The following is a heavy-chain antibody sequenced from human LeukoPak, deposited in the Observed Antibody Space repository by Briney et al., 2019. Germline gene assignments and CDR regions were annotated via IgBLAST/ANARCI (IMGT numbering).Heavy chain of an antibody. D-gene: IGHD4-17*01. V-gene: IGHV1-8*01. CDR1: GYTFTSYD. CDR2: MNPNSGNT. CDR3: AREYGDYDAFDI. Sequence: ASVKVSCKASGYTFTSYDINWVRQATGQGLEWVGWMNPNSGNTGYAQKFQGRVTMTRNTFISTAYMELSSRRSEDTAMYYCAREYGDYDAFDIWGQGTMVTVSS. J-gene: IGHJ3*02.